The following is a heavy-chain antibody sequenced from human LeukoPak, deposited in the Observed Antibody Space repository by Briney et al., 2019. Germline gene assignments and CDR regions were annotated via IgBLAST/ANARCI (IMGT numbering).Heavy chain of an antibody. V-gene: IGHV1-3*01. CDR1: GYTFTSYA. J-gene: IGHJ6*04. CDR2: INAGNGNT. D-gene: IGHD4-17*01. CDR3: ARRYDYGDYGYYGMDV. Sequence: ASVKVSCKASGYTFTSYAMHWVRQAPGQRLEWMGWINAGNGNTEYSQKFRGRVTITRDTSASTAYMELSSLRSEDTAVYYCARRYDYGDYGYYGMDVWGKGTTVTVSS.